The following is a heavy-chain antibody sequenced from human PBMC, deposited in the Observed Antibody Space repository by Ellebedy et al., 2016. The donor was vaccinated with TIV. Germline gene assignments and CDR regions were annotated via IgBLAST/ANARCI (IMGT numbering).Heavy chain of an antibody. CDR2: IKSNINGGTA. J-gene: IGHJ4*02. D-gene: IGHD2-2*01. CDR3: TADLPVPLGLNDY. V-gene: IGHV3-15*05. CDR1: GLTFSSAW. Sequence: GESLKISCVASGLTFSSAWMGLVRQAPGKGLDWVGRIKSNINGGTADYAAPVKGRFTIPRDDSTNKVYLQMNSLKPEDTALYDCTADLPVPLGLNDYWGQGTLVTVSS.